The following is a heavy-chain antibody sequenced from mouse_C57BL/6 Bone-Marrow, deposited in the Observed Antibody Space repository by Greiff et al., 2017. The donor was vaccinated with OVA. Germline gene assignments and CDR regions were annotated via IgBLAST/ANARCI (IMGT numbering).Heavy chain of an antibody. V-gene: IGHV5-4*01. Sequence: DVQLVESGGGLVKPGGSLKLSCAASGFTFSSYAMSWVRQTPEKRLEWVATISDGGSYTYYPDNVKGRFTISRDNAKNNLYLQMSHLKSEDTAMYYCARDGFITTVVATGDYAMDYWGQGTSVTVSS. J-gene: IGHJ4*01. D-gene: IGHD1-1*01. CDR2: ISDGGSYT. CDR1: GFTFSSYA. CDR3: ARDGFITTVVATGDYAMDY.